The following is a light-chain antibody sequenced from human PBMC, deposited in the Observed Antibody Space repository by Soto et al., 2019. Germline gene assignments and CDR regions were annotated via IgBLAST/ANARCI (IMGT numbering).Light chain of an antibody. CDR2: KAS. V-gene: IGKV1-5*03. CDR3: QQYNSYSLT. Sequence: DIQMTQSPSTLSASVGDRVAISCRASQSISSWLAWYQQKPGKAPKLLIYKASSLESGVPSRFSGSGSGTEFTLTISSLQPDDFATYYCQQYNSYSLTFGGGTKVEIK. J-gene: IGKJ4*01. CDR1: QSISSW.